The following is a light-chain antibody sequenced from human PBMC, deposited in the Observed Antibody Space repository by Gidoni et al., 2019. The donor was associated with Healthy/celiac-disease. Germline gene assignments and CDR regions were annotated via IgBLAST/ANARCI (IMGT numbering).Light chain of an antibody. CDR2: LGS. V-gene: IGKV2-28*01. CDR1: QSLLHSNGYNY. Sequence: DIVMTQSPLSLPVTPGEPASISCRSSQSLLHSNGYNYLDWYLQKPGQSPQLLIYLGSNRASGVPDRLSGSGSGIDFTLKISRVEAEDVGVYYCMQAIQTRTFGKGTKVEIK. J-gene: IGKJ1*01. CDR3: MQAIQTRT.